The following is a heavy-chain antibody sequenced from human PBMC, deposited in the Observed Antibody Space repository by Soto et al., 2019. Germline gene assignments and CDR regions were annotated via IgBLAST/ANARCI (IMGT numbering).Heavy chain of an antibody. J-gene: IGHJ6*03. Sequence: GGSLRLSCADSGFTFSTYWMSWVRQAPGKGLEWVANIKQDGSEKDYVDSVKGRFTISRDNAKNSLYLQMNSLRAEDTAVYYCARLAGRNSRDMDVWGKGTTVTVSS. CDR2: IKQDGSEK. CDR3: ARLAGRNSRDMDV. D-gene: IGHD1-26*01. V-gene: IGHV3-7*01. CDR1: GFTFSTYW.